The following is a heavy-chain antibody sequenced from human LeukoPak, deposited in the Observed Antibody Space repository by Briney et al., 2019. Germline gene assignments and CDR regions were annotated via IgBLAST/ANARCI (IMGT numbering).Heavy chain of an antibody. Sequence: GGSLRLSCAASGFTFSSYEMNWVRQAPGKGLEWVSSISGSGISTYYADSVKGRFTISRDNSKNTLFLQMNSLRAEDTAIYYCAKGRYDILTGFYGLIDYWGQGTLVTVSS. J-gene: IGHJ4*02. CDR3: AKGRYDILTGFYGLIDY. D-gene: IGHD3-9*01. CDR1: GFTFSSYE. V-gene: IGHV3-23*01. CDR2: ISGSGIST.